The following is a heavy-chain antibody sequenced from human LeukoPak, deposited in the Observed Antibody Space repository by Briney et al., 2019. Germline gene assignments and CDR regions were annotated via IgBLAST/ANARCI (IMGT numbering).Heavy chain of an antibody. V-gene: IGHV3-30*19. D-gene: IGHD3-10*01. CDR2: ISYDGSNK. CDR3: ARDRDWFGGASYYFDY. J-gene: IGHJ4*02. Sequence: GGSLRLSCAASGFTFSSYGMHWVRQAPGKGLEWVAVISYDGSNKYYADSVKGRFTISRDNSKNTLYLQMNSLRAEDTAVYYCARDRDWFGGASYYFDYWGQGTLVTVSS. CDR1: GFTFSSYG.